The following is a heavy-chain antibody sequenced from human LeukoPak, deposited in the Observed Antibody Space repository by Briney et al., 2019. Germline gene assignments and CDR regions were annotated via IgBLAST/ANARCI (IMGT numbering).Heavy chain of an antibody. D-gene: IGHD3-10*01. CDR2: INSDGSST. CDR3: AKGSGSYYFDY. Sequence: GGSLRLSCAASGSTFSSYWMHWVRQAPGKGLVWVSRINSDGSSTSYADSVKGRFTISRDNAKNTLYLQMNSLRAEDTAVYYCAKGSGSYYFDYWGQGTLVTVSS. J-gene: IGHJ4*02. CDR1: GSTFSSYW. V-gene: IGHV3-74*01.